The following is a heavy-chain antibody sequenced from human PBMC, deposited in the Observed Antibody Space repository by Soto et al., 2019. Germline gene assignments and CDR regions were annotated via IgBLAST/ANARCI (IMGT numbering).Heavy chain of an antibody. J-gene: IGHJ4*02. Sequence: SETLSLTCSVSGDSINSDKYYWGWIHQPPGKGLEWIGSIYFRGNTYYNPSLQTRVTISLDKSKSQFSLKLNSVTAADSSVYFCARLEGLATISYYFDYWGQGALVTVSS. CDR2: IYFRGNT. CDR1: GDSINSDKYY. V-gene: IGHV4-39*01. CDR3: ARLEGLATISYYFDY. D-gene: IGHD3-9*01.